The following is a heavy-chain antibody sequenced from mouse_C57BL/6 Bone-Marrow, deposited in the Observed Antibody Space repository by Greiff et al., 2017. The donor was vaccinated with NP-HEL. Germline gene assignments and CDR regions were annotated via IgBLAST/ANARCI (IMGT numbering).Heavy chain of an antibody. CDR3: ARQGWDAGWFVY. D-gene: IGHD4-1*01. CDR2: ISSGGSYT. V-gene: IGHV5-6*01. J-gene: IGHJ3*01. Sequence: EVQRVESGGDLVKPGGSLKLSCAASGFTFSSYGMSWVRQTPDKRLEWVATISSGGSYTYYPDSVKGRFTISRDNAKNTLYLQMSSLKSEDTAMYYCARQGWDAGWFVYWGQGTLVTVSA. CDR1: GFTFSSYG.